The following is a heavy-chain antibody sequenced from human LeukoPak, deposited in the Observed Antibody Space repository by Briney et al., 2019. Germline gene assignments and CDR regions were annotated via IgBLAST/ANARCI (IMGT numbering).Heavy chain of an antibody. V-gene: IGHV1-2*02. Sequence: ASVKVSCKASGYTFTDYYMHWVRQAPEQGLEWMGWMNPISGGTIYAQKFQGRVTMTRGTSISTAYMELSSLRYDDTAVYYCARDIRLVPAAREVDYWGQGTLVTVSS. CDR2: MNPISGGT. J-gene: IGHJ4*02. CDR1: GYTFTDYY. D-gene: IGHD2-2*01. CDR3: ARDIRLVPAAREVDY.